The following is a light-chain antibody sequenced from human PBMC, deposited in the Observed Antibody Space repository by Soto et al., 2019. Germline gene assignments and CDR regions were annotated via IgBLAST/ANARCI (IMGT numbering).Light chain of an antibody. CDR2: ATS. Sequence: EIVLTQSPGTLSLSPGERATLSCRASQTVSNNYLARYQRKPGQSPRLLISATSSRATGIPDRFSGSGSGTDFTLTISRLEPEDFAVYYCQQFGSSPWTFGQGTKVEIK. V-gene: IGKV3-20*01. J-gene: IGKJ1*01. CDR3: QQFGSSPWT. CDR1: QTVSNNY.